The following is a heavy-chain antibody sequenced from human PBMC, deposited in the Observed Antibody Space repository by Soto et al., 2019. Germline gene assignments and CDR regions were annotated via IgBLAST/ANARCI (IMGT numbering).Heavy chain of an antibody. CDR2: INHSGST. D-gene: IGHD5-18*01. J-gene: IGHJ4*02. V-gene: IGHV4-34*01. Sequence: SETLSLTCAIYGGSFSGYYWSWIRQPPGKGLEWIGEINHSGSTNYNPSLKSRVTISVDTSKNQFSLKLSSVTAADTAVYYCARTLGGVDTPMYTDYWGQGTLVTVS. CDR3: ARTLGGVDTPMYTDY. CDR1: GGSFSGYY.